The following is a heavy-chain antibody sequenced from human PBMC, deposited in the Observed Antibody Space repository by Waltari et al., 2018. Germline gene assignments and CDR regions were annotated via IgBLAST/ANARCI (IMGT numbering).Heavy chain of an antibody. D-gene: IGHD2-8*01. Sequence: QLQLQESGPGLVKPSETLSLTCTVSGGSISSSSYYWGWIRQPPGKGLEWIGSIYYSGSTYYTPSLKSRVTISVDTSKNQFSLKLGSVTAADTAVYYCARQGGPNTGVEYFQHWGQGTLVTVSS. CDR2: IYYSGST. CDR3: ARQGGPNTGVEYFQH. J-gene: IGHJ1*01. V-gene: IGHV4-39*01. CDR1: GGSISSSSYY.